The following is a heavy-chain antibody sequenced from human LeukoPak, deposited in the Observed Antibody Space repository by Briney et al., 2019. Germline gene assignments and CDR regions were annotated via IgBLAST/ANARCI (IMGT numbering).Heavy chain of an antibody. CDR2: IYYSGST. V-gene: IGHV4-59*08. Sequence: SETLSLTCTVSGGSISSYYWSWIRQPPGKGLEWIGYIYYSGSTNYNPSLKSRVTISVDTSKNQFSLKLSSVTAADTAVYYCARIGYCSGGSCYDYYYYYGMDVWGQGTTVTVSS. CDR3: ARIGYCSGGSCYDYYYYYGMDV. CDR1: GGSISSYY. J-gene: IGHJ6*02. D-gene: IGHD2-15*01.